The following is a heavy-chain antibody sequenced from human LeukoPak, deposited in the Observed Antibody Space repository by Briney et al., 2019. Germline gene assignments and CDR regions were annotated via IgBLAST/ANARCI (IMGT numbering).Heavy chain of an antibody. CDR2: INHSGST. Sequence: SETLSLTCAVYGGSFSGYYWSWIRQPPGKGLEWIGEINHSGSTNYNPSLNRRVTISVDTSKNQFSLKLSSVTAADTAVYYCARGPGYDILTGTKPRYYGMDVWGKGTTVTVSS. CDR1: GGSFSGYY. CDR3: ARGPGYDILTGTKPRYYGMDV. D-gene: IGHD3-9*01. J-gene: IGHJ6*04. V-gene: IGHV4-34*01.